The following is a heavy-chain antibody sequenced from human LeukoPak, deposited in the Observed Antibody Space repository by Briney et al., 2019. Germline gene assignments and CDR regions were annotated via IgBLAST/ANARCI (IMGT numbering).Heavy chain of an antibody. CDR3: ARLRAILLWFGELLDGPTIDY. J-gene: IGHJ4*02. CDR2: IYHRGST. Sequence: SETLSLTCTVSGYSISSGYHGGWMRQPPGKWLEWIGSIYHRGSTFYNPSLKSRVTMSVDTSKNQFSLKVSSVTAADTAVYYCARLRAILLWFGELLDGPTIDYWGQGTLVTVSS. V-gene: IGHV4-38-2*02. CDR1: GYSISSGYH. D-gene: IGHD3-10*01.